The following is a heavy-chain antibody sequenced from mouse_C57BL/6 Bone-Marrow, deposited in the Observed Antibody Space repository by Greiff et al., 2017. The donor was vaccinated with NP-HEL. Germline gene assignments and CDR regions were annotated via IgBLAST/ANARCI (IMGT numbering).Heavy chain of an antibody. CDR3: ARYGRWLLSYAMDY. CDR1: GYTFTSYW. J-gene: IGHJ4*01. Sequence: QVQLQQPGAELVKPGASVKLSCKASGYTFTSYWMHWVKQRPGQGLEWIGMIHPNSGSTNYNKKFKSKATLTVDKSSSTAYMQLSSLTSEDSAVYYCARYGRWLLSYAMDYWGQGTSVTVSS. D-gene: IGHD2-3*01. V-gene: IGHV1-64*01. CDR2: IHPNSGST.